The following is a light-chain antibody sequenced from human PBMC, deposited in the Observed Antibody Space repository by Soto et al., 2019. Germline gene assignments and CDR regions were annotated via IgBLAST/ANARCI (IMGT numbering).Light chain of an antibody. J-gene: IGKJ1*01. V-gene: IGKV3-15*01. Sequence: EIVMTQSPATLSVSPGERATLSCRASQDVSSNLAWYQHKPGQAPSLLIYGASTRATGIPASFSGSGSGTEFTLTISSLQSEDFAVYYCQQYNNWPRTFGQGTKVDIK. CDR1: QDVSSN. CDR3: QQYNNWPRT. CDR2: GAS.